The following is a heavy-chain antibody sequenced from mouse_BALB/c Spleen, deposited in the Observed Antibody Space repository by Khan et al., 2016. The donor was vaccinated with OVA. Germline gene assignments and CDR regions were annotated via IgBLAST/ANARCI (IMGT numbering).Heavy chain of an antibody. J-gene: IGHJ2*01. CDR1: GYSFTGYF. Sequence: VQLKESGPELVRPGASVKISCKASGYSFTGYFMNWVMQSHGKSLEWIGRINPYIGETFYNQRFKDKATLTGDESSSTAHMELRSLASEDSAVYYCTRIYRGDFDYWGQGTTLTVSS. CDR3: TRIYRGDFDY. D-gene: IGHD2-13*01. V-gene: IGHV1-20*02. CDR2: INPYIGET.